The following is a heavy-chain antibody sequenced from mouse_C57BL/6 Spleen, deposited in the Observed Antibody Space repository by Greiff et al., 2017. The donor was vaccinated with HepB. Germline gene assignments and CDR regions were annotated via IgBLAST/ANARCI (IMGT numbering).Heavy chain of an antibody. J-gene: IGHJ2*01. CDR2: INPNNGGT. V-gene: IGHV1-22*01. CDR1: GYTFTDYN. CDR3: ARSGVHPYYFDY. D-gene: IGHD2-14*01. Sequence: QLQQSGPELVKPGASVKMSCKASGYTFTDYNMHWVKQSHGKSLEWIGYINPNNGGTSYNQKFKGKATLTVNKSSSTAYMELRSLTSENSAVYYCARSGVHPYYFDYWGQGTTLTVSS.